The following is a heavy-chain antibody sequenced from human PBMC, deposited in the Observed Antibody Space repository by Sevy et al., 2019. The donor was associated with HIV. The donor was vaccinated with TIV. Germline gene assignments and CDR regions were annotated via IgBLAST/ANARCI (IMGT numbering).Heavy chain of an antibody. V-gene: IGHV1-18*01. Sequence: ASVKVSCKASGYTFTSYGITWVRQAPGQGLEWMGWISGLNGDTNYAQRLQGRVTMTTDTSTSTAYMELRSLRSDDTAVYYCARAYCSGGRCYSLAYRGQVTLVTVSS. D-gene: IGHD2-15*01. CDR1: GYTFTSYG. CDR3: ARAYCSGGRCYSLAY. CDR2: ISGLNGDT. J-gene: IGHJ4*02.